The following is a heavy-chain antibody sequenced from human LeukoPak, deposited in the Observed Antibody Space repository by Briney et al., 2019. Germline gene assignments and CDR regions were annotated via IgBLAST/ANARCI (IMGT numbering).Heavy chain of an antibody. CDR2: IYPGDSDT. Sequence: GESLKISCKGSGYSFTNFWIAWVRQMPGKGLEWMGIIYPGDSDTRYSPSFQGQVTISADKSISTAYLQWSSLKASDTAMYHCARTYYYDSSGYSDSMFDYWGQGTLVTVSS. CDR3: ARTYYYDSSGYSDSMFDY. D-gene: IGHD3-22*01. J-gene: IGHJ4*02. CDR1: GYSFTNFW. V-gene: IGHV5-51*01.